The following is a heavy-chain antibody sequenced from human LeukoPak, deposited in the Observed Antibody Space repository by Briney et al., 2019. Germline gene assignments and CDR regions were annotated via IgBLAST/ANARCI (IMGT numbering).Heavy chain of an antibody. CDR1: GFTFRSNW. CDR2: IKEDGTEQ. Sequence: GGSLRLSCVGSGFTFRSNWMTWVRQIPGTGLEWVGNIKEDGTEQYYVDSVRGRFTISRDNAKNSLYLQMNSLRVEDTAVYYCARDRDTGYSGGDALDIWGQGTMITVSS. J-gene: IGHJ3*02. D-gene: IGHD3-9*01. V-gene: IGHV3-7*03. CDR3: ARDRDTGYSGGDALDI.